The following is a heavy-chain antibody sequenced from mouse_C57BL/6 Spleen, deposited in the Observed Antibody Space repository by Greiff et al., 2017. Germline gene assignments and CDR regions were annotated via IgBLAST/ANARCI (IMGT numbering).Heavy chain of an antibody. V-gene: IGHV14-4*01. Sequence: EVKLMESGAELVRPGASVKLSCTASGFNIKDDYMHWVKQRPEQGLEWIGWIDPENGDTEYASKFQCKATITADTSSNTSYLQIISLTSEDTAGYYFTTLGRAWFAYWGQGTLVTVSA. CDR1: GFNIKDDY. CDR3: TTLGRAWFAY. J-gene: IGHJ3*01. CDR2: IDPENGDT.